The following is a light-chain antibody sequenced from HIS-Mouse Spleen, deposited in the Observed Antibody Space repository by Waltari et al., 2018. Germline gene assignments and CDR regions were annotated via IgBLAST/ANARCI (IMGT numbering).Light chain of an antibody. CDR3: QQLNSYPQET. J-gene: IGKJ4*01. V-gene: IGKV1-9*01. Sequence: DIQLTQSPSFLSASVRDRVTITCRASQGISSYLAWYQQKPGKAPKLLIYAASTLQSGVPSRFSGSGSGTEFTLTISSLQPEDFATYYCQQLNSYPQETFGGGTKVEIK. CDR1: QGISSY. CDR2: AAS.